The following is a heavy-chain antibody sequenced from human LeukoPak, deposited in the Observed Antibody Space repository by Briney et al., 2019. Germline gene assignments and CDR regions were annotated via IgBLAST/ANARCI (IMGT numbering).Heavy chain of an antibody. CDR1: GFTFSSYW. D-gene: IGHD1-26*01. V-gene: IGHV3-21*01. Sequence: GGSLRLSCAASGFTFSSYWMNWARQAPGKGLEWVSSISTSSSYIYYADSVKGRFTTSRDNAKNSLYLQMNSLRAEDTAVYYCARGSEWELLSCDFWGQGTVVTVSS. CDR2: ISTSSSYI. J-gene: IGHJ4*02. CDR3: ARGSEWELLSCDF.